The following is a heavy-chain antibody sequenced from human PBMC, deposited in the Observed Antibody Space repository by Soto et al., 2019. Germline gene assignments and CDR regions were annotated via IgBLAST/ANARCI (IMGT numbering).Heavy chain of an antibody. Sequence: EVQLLESGGGLVQPGGSLRLSCAASGFTFSSYAMSWVRQAPGKGLEWVSAISGSGGSTYYADAVQGRFTISRDNYKNTPYMQMNSLRAEDPAVYYCANPFAENHPLWGQGTLVNVSS. CDR1: GFTFSSYA. V-gene: IGHV3-23*01. CDR3: ANPFAENHPL. CDR2: ISGSGGST. J-gene: IGHJ4*02.